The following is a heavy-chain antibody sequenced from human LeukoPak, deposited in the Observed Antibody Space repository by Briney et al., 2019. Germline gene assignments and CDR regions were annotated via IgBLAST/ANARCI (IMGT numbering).Heavy chain of an antibody. CDR2: IYPGDSDT. V-gene: IGHV5-51*01. J-gene: IGHJ4*02. CDR1: GYSFTSYW. Sequence: GESLKISCKGSGYSFTSYWIGWVRQMPGKGLEWMGIIYPGDSDTRYSPSFQGQVTISADKSISTAYLQWSSLKASDTAMYYCARARSHRFAPPYYSDYWGQGTLVTVSS. D-gene: IGHD3-3*01. CDR3: ARARSHRFAPPYYSDY.